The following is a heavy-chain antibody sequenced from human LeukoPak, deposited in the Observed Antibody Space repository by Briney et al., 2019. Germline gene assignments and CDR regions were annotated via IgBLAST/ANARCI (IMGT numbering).Heavy chain of an antibody. CDR2: INAYNGNT. J-gene: IGHJ4*02. V-gene: IGHV1-18*01. CDR1: GYTFTGNG. D-gene: IGHD2-2*01. Sequence: ASVKVSCKASGYTFTGNGITWLRQAPGQGLEWMGWINAYNGNTVYAQMFEGRVTLITDTSTTTAYMELTNLRPDDTAIYYCARAGYCSGAACYAEGIDYWGQGTLVTVSS. CDR3: ARAGYCSGAACYAEGIDY.